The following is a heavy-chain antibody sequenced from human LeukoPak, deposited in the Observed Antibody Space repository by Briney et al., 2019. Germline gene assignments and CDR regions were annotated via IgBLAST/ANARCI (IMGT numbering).Heavy chain of an antibody. CDR3: ARRGYSSSWFSFDY. D-gene: IGHD6-13*01. Sequence: SETLSLTCSVSGGSISSGSYYWSWIRQPAGKGLEWIGRIYSRGSTNYNTSLKSRVTISVDTSKNQFSLKLSSVTAADTAVYYCARRGYSSSWFSFDYWGQGTLVTVSS. J-gene: IGHJ4*02. CDR2: IYSRGST. V-gene: IGHV4-61*02. CDR1: GGSISSGSYY.